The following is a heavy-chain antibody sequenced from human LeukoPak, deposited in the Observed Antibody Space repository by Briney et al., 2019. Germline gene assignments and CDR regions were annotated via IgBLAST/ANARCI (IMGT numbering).Heavy chain of an antibody. Sequence: GGSLRLSCAASGFTLSKHPMYWVRQAPGKGLEWVSSLSDTGDSRHYADSVKGRFTISRDSTRSALYLQMNSLRAEDTTVYYCAKGDCASGSCYFDDWGQGSQVTVSS. V-gene: IGHV3-23*01. CDR3: AKGDCASGSCYFDD. D-gene: IGHD2-8*01. CDR2: LSDTGDSR. J-gene: IGHJ4*02. CDR1: GFTLSKHP.